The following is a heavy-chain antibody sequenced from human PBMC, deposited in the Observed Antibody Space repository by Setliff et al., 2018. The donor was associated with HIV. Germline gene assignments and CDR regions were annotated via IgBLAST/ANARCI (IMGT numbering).Heavy chain of an antibody. CDR1: GFTFNNAW. J-gene: IGHJ4*02. CDR3: TTELGGSYYGWNY. CDR2: IKSEANGGTT. Sequence: GGSLRLSCAASGFTFNNAWMNWVRQPPGKGLEWVGRIKSEANGGTTDYAAPVKGRFTISRDDSKNTLYLQMNSLKTEDTAVYYCTTELGGSYYGWNYWGQGTLVTVSS. V-gene: IGHV3-15*07. D-gene: IGHD1-26*01.